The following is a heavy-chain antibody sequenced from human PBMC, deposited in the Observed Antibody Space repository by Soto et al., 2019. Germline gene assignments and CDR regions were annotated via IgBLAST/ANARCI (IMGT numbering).Heavy chain of an antibody. J-gene: IGHJ6*02. Sequence: PSETLSLTCTVSGGSISSYFWNWIRQSPGKGLEYIGYIYYSGTTNYNPSLKSRVTISVDTSKNQFSLKLSSVTAADTAVYYCARRGERWLPGGMDVWGQGTTVTVSS. CDR1: GGSISSYF. CDR2: IYYSGTT. V-gene: IGHV4-59*08. CDR3: ARRGERWLPGGMDV. D-gene: IGHD5-12*01.